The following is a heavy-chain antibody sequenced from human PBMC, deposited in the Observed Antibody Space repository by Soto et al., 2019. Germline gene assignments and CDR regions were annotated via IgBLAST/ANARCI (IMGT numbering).Heavy chain of an antibody. CDR3: ARDPSEGRVGNWFES. J-gene: IGHJ5*01. D-gene: IGHD2-2*01. CDR1: GFTFSRYG. V-gene: IGHV3-21*06. CDR2: ISSSTSYV. Sequence: GSLRLSCAGSGFTFSRYGMNWLRQAPGKGLEWVASISSSTSYVYYADSVKGRFSISRDNAKNILYLEMYALRIEDTAVYYCARDPSEGRVGNWFESWGQGTLVTVSS.